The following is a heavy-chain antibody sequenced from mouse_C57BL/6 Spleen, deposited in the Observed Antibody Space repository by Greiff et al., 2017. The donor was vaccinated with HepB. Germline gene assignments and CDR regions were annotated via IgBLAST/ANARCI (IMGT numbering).Heavy chain of an antibody. J-gene: IGHJ3*01. V-gene: IGHV1-22*01. Sequence: EVQLQQSGPELVKPGASVKMSCKASGYTFTDYNMHWVKQSHGKSLEWIGYINPNNGGTSYKQKFKGKATLTVNKSSSTAHMELRSLTSEDSAVYYSAGGLWQNPFAYWGQGTLVTVSA. CDR2: INPNNGGT. D-gene: IGHD1-1*02. CDR3: AGGLWQNPFAY. CDR1: GYTFTDYN.